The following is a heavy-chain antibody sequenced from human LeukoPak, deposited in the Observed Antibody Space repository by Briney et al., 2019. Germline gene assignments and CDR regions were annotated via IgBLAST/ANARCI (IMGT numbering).Heavy chain of an antibody. D-gene: IGHD1-26*01. J-gene: IGHJ4*02. CDR3: ARGWWELRSVDC. CDR2: ISGSGGST. V-gene: IGHV3-23*01. Sequence: GGSLRLSCAASGFTFSSYAMSWVRQAPGKGLEWVSAISGSGGSTYYADSVKGRFTISRDNSKNTLYLQMNSLRAEDTAVYYCARGWWELRSVDCWGQGTLVTVSS. CDR1: GFTFSSYA.